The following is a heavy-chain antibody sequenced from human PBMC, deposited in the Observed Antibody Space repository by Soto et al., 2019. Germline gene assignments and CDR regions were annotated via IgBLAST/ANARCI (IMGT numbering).Heavy chain of an antibody. Sequence: QVQLVQSGAEVKKPGASVKVSCKASGYTFTSYGISWVRQAPGHGLEWMGWISACNGNTNYEQKLKGRVTMTTDTSTSTANMELTSQISDDTAVHYCARDGHYFGYSSGWYYYYYGMAIWGQGTTVTVSS. CDR2: ISACNGNT. CDR1: GYTFTSYG. J-gene: IGHJ6*02. CDR3: ARDGHYFGYSSGWYYYYYGMAI. D-gene: IGHD6-19*01. V-gene: IGHV1-18*01.